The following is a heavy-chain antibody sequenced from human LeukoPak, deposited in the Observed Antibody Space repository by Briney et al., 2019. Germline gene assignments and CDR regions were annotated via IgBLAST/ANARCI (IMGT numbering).Heavy chain of an antibody. V-gene: IGHV4-34*01. CDR2: INHSGST. Sequence: SETLSLTCAVYGGSFSGYYWSWIRQPPGKGLEWIGEINHSGSTNYNPSLKSRVTISVDTSKNQFSLELSSVTAADTAVYYCARDPLRRYYYDSSGYYWGQGTLVTVSS. D-gene: IGHD3-22*01. J-gene: IGHJ4*02. CDR3: ARDPLRRYYYDSSGYY. CDR1: GGSFSGYY.